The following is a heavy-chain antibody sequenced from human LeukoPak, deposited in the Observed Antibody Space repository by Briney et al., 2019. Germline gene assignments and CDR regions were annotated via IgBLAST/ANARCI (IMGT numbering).Heavy chain of an antibody. J-gene: IGHJ5*02. Sequence: PGGXLRLSCAASGFTFSRYWMHWVRQARGKGLVGVSRINSDGSSTIYADAVRGRFTISRDNAKNTLYLQMNSLRAEDTAVYYCARCPSMVKGILSYNCFDPWGQGTLVTVSS. CDR1: GFTFSRYW. CDR2: INSDGSST. CDR3: ARCPSMVKGILSYNCFDP. D-gene: IGHD5-18*01. V-gene: IGHV3-74*01.